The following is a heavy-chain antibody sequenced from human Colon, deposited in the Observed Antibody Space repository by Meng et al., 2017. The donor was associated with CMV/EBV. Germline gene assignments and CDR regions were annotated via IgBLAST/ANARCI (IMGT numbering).Heavy chain of an antibody. J-gene: IGHJ4*02. CDR3: ARAQYTYGYWIFDY. D-gene: IGHD5-18*01. Sequence: VQLQDPGPGLLKPSETLSLSCTVSGGSISSYYWSWIRQPAGKGLEWIGRIYPSGFPKYKPSLESRVTMSADTSKNQISLKLTSVTAADTAVYYCARAQYTYGYWIFDYWGQGTLVTVSS. CDR2: IYPSGFP. CDR1: GGSISSYY. V-gene: IGHV4-4*07.